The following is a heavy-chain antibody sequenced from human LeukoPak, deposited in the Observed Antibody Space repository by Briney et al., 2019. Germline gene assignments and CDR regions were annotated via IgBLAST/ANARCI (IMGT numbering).Heavy chain of an antibody. CDR2: INPNSGGT. Sequence: ASVKVSCKASGYTFTSYDINWVRQAPGQGLEWMGWINPNSGGTNYAQKFQGRVTMTRDTSISTAYMELSRLRSDDTAVYYCAREIGGDGDYLAAFDIWGQGTMVTVSS. D-gene: IGHD4-17*01. CDR3: AREIGGDGDYLAAFDI. CDR1: GYTFTSYD. J-gene: IGHJ3*02. V-gene: IGHV1-2*02.